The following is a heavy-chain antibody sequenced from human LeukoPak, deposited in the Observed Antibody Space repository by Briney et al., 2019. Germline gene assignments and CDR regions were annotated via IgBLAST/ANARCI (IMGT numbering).Heavy chain of an antibody. V-gene: IGHV4-59*01. CDR1: GGSISSYY. CDR3: ARGSDFWNY. J-gene: IGHJ4*02. CDR2: IYYSGST. D-gene: IGHD3-3*01. Sequence: SETLSLTCTVSGGSISSYYWSWFRQPPGKGLEWIWYIYYSGSTNYNPSLKSRVTISVDTSKNQFSLKLSSVTAADTAVYYCARGSDFWNYWGQGTLVTVSS.